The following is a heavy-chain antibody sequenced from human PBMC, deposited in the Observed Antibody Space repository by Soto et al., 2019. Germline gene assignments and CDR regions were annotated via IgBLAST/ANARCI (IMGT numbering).Heavy chain of an antibody. D-gene: IGHD3-10*01. Sequence: LRLSFAASGFTFISYAISWVRQAPGKGLEWVSAISGSGGSTYYADPVKGRFTISRDNSKNTLFLQMNSLRAENTAVYYCAKELLWFGGRYFDYWGQGTLVTVSS. CDR2: ISGSGGST. V-gene: IGHV3-23*01. J-gene: IGHJ4*02. CDR3: AKELLWFGGRYFDY. CDR1: GFTFISYA.